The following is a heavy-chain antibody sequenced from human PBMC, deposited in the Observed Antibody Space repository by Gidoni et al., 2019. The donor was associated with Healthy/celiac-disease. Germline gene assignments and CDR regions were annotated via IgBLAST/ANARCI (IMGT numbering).Heavy chain of an antibody. CDR1: GGSFSGYY. J-gene: IGHJ5*02. CDR2: INHSGST. V-gene: IGHV4-34*01. Sequence: QVQLQQWGAGLLKPSETLSLTCAVYGGSFSGYYWSWIRQPPGKGLEWIGEINHSGSTNYNPSLKSRVTISVDTSKNQFSLKLSSVTAADTAVYYCARDIQPNGRYFDWLSGYNWFDPWGQGTLVTVSS. CDR3: ARDIQPNGRYFDWLSGYNWFDP. D-gene: IGHD3-9*01.